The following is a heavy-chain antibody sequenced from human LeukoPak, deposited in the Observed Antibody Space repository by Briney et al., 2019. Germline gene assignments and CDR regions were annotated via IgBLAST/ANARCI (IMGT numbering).Heavy chain of an antibody. J-gene: IGHJ6*03. D-gene: IGHD5-24*01. CDR3: ARRRGRDGYKYYYYYMDV. Sequence: RGSLRLSCAPSGFTSSSYATHWVRPAPGKGLEWGAVISSDGSNKYYADSVKGPFTISRDNSKNTLYLQMNSLRAEDTAVYYCARRRGRDGYKYYYYYMDVWGKGTTVTVSS. V-gene: IGHV3-30*04. CDR2: ISSDGSNK. CDR1: GFTSSSYA.